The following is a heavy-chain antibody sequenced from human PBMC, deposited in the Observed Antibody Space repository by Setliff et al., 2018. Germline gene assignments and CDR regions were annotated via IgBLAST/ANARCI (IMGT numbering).Heavy chain of an antibody. Sequence: GGSLRLSCAASGFTFSSFDLSWVRQTPGKGLEWISTIRSNSPTLYYADSVQNTIHLEMTSLRADDTAVYYCAKGRRTIRPHLDYWGQGTQVTVSS. J-gene: IGHJ4*02. V-gene: IGHV3-48*01. CDR1: GFTFSSFD. CDR3: AKGRRTIRPHLDY. D-gene: IGHD3-9*01. CDR2: IRSNSPTL.